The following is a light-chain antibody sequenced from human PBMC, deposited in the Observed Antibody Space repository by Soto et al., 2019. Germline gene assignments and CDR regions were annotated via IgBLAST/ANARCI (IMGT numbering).Light chain of an antibody. V-gene: IGKV3-11*01. Sequence: EIVLTQSPATLSLSPGERATLSCRASQSVSSYLAWYQQKPGQAPRLLIYGASSRATGIPARFSGSGSGTDFTLTISTLDPEDFAVYYCQQRSNWPPITFGQGTRLEIK. CDR1: QSVSSY. CDR3: QQRSNWPPIT. J-gene: IGKJ5*01. CDR2: GAS.